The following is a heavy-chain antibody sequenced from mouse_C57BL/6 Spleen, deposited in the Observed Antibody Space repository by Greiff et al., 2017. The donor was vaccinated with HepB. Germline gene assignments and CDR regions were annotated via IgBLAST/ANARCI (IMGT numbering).Heavy chain of an antibody. J-gene: IGHJ2*01. V-gene: IGHV5-17*01. D-gene: IGHD4-1*01. Sequence: DVKLVESGGGLVKPGGSLKLSCAASGFTFSDYGMHWVRQAPEKGLEWVAYISSGSSTIYYADTVKGRFTISRDNAKNTLFLQMTSLRSEDTAMYYCAREAGTLYFDYWGQGTTLTVSS. CDR1: GFTFSDYG. CDR2: ISSGSSTI. CDR3: AREAGTLYFDY.